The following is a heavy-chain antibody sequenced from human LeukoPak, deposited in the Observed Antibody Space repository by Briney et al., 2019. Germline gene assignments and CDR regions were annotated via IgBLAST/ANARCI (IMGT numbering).Heavy chain of an antibody. Sequence: GASVKVSCKASGGTFSSYTISWVRQAPGQGLEWVGRINPNSGGTNYAQKFQGRVTMTRDTSISTAYMELSRLRSDDTAVYYCARVGGIQQGDYWGQGTLVTVSS. CDR2: INPNSGGT. V-gene: IGHV1-2*06. J-gene: IGHJ4*02. D-gene: IGHD5-18*01. CDR1: GGTFSSYT. CDR3: ARVGGIQQGDY.